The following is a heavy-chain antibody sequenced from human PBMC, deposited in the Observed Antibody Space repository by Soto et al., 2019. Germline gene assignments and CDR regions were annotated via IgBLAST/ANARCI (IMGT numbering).Heavy chain of an antibody. J-gene: IGHJ4*02. V-gene: IGHV3-74*01. CDR3: TRGPRPSSAGTGAY. Sequence: GGSLRLSCAASGFAFDSYWMHWVRQVPGERPVWVSRIDYDGTTTTYADFVKGRFTISRDNAKNTRYLQMNNLRAEDTAVYYCTRGPRPSSAGTGAYWGQGTQVTVSS. D-gene: IGHD3-10*01. CDR2: IDYDGTTT. CDR1: GFAFDSYW.